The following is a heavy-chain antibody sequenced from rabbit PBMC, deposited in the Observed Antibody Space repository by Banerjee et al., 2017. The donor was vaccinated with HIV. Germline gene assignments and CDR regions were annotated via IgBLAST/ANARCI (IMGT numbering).Heavy chain of an antibody. Sequence: QEQLVESGGGLVQPGGSLKLSCKASAFDFSSGGVSWVRQAPGKGLEWIGYIDLLFGSIYYATWANGRFTISSHNAQNTLYLQLNSLTAADTATYFCVRGASSSGYYSLWGPGTLVTVS. V-gene: IGHV1S47*01. CDR3: VRGASSSGYYSL. CDR2: IDLLFGSI. D-gene: IGHD1-1*01. J-gene: IGHJ6*01. CDR1: AFDFSSGG.